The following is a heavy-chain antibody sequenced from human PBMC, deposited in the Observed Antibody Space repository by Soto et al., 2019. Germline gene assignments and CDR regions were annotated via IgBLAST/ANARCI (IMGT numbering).Heavy chain of an antibody. CDR3: ARTLATTHWWFDP. D-gene: IGHD5-12*01. CDR2: IIPIFGTA. Sequence: SVKVSCKASGGTFSSYAISWVRQAPGQGLEWMGGIIPIFGTANYAQKFQGRVAITADESTSTAYMELSGLRSEDTAVYYCARTLATTHWWFDPWGQGTLVTVSS. V-gene: IGHV1-69*13. CDR1: GGTFSSYA. J-gene: IGHJ5*02.